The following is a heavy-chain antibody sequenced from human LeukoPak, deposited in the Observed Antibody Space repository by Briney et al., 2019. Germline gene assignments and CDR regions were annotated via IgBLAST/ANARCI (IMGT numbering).Heavy chain of an antibody. CDR2: ISGNGFNT. Sequence: GGSLRLSCAASGFSFSSYAMYWVRQAPGQGLEYVSAISGNGFNTNYANSVKGRFTISRDNSNATLFLQMGSLSAEDMAVHYCARGISFSSSWPFDYWGQGTLVTVSS. CDR3: ARGISFSSSWPFDY. J-gene: IGHJ4*02. CDR1: GFSFSSYA. V-gene: IGHV3-64*01. D-gene: IGHD2-2*01.